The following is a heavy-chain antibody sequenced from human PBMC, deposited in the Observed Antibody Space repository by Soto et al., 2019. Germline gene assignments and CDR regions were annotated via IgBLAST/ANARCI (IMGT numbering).Heavy chain of an antibody. D-gene: IGHD3-9*01. V-gene: IGHV1-2*04. CDR3: ARVCDILTGLYGMDA. Sequence: ASVKVSCTASGYTFTVYYMHWVRQAPGQGLEWMGWINPNSGGTNYAQKFQGWVTMTRDTSISTAYMELSRLRSDDTAVYYCARVCDILTGLYGMDAWGQGTTVTVSS. J-gene: IGHJ6*02. CDR1: GYTFTVYY. CDR2: INPNSGGT.